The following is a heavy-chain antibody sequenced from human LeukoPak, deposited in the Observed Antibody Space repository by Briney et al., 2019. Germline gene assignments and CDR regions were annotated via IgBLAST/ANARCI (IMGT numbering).Heavy chain of an antibody. D-gene: IGHD3-16*01. CDR2: IYYSGST. CDR3: ARDNMIGAFDI. J-gene: IGHJ3*02. Sequence: SETLSLTCTVSGGSISSYYWSWIRQPPGKGLEWIGYIYYSGSTNYNPSLKSRVTISVDTSKNQFSLKLSSVTAADTAVYYCARDNMIGAFDIWGQGTMVTVSS. V-gene: IGHV4-59*01. CDR1: GGSISSYY.